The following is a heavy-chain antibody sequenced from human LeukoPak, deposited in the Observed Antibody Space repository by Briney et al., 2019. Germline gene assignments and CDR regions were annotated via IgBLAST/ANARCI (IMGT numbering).Heavy chain of an antibody. V-gene: IGHV4-38-2*02. CDR3: AREDIVPLYSWGAIQGFDY. CDR2: IYHSGST. Sequence: SETLSLTCTVSGYSISSGYYWGWIRQPPGKGLEWIGSIYHSGSTYYNPSLKSRVTISVDTSKNKFSLKLSSVTAADTAVYYCAREDIVPLYSWGAIQGFDYWGQGTLVTVSS. CDR1: GYSISSGYY. J-gene: IGHJ4*02. D-gene: IGHD5-12*01.